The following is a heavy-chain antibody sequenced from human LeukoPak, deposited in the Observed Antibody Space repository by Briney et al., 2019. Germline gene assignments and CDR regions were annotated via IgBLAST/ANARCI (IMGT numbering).Heavy chain of an antibody. CDR3: ARSVNWNDGFWFDP. V-gene: IGHV1-69*01. CDR1: GCTFSSYA. Sequence: SVKVSCKASGCTFSSYAISWVRQAPAQGLEWMGGIIPIFGSANSAQKFLGRVTITADESTSTAYMELTSLRSEDTAVYYCARSVNWNDGFWFDPWGQGTLVTVSS. D-gene: IGHD1-20*01. J-gene: IGHJ5*02. CDR2: IIPIFGSA.